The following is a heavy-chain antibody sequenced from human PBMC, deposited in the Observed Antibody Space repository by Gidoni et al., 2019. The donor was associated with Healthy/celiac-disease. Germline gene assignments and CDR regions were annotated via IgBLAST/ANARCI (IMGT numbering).Heavy chain of an antibody. CDR3: AKAPLGILEYFDY. CDR2: ISGSGGST. CDR1: GFTFCSYA. J-gene: IGHJ4*02. V-gene: IGHV3-23*04. Sequence: EVQLVESGGGLVQPGGSLRFSCAAPGFTFCSYAMSWVRQAPGKGLEWVSAISGSGGSTYYADSMKGRFTISRDNSKNTLYLQMNSLRAEDTAVYYCAKAPLGILEYFDYWGQGTLVTVSS. D-gene: IGHD7-27*01.